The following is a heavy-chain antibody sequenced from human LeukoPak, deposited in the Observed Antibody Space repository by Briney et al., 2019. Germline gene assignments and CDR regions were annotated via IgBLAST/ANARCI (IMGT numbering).Heavy chain of an antibody. CDR1: GFTFSSYE. V-gene: IGHV3-48*03. CDR2: ISSSGSTI. J-gene: IGHJ4*02. D-gene: IGHD4-11*01. Sequence: GGSLRLSCAASGFTFSSYEMNWVRQAPGKGLEWVSYISSSGSTIYYADSMKGRFTISRDNAKNSLYLQMNSLRAEDTAVYYCARRLQRNYFDYWGQGTLVTVSS. CDR3: ARRLQRNYFDY.